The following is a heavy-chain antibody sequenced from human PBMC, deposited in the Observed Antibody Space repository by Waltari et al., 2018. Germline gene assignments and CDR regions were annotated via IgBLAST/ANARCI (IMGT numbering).Heavy chain of an antibody. V-gene: IGHV3-7*03. CDR1: DFTFRRHL. CDR3: ARVLLVDYWSDAFDY. D-gene: IGHD3-3*01. J-gene: IGHJ4*02. CDR2: ISEDGNEK. Sequence: EVQLVESGGGLVQPGGSLSLSCAASDFTFRRHLLSWVRQAPRKGLEWVAKISEDGNEKYHVDSVEGRFTISRDSAKKSLYLQMNSLRAEDTAVYYCARVLLVDYWSDAFDYWGQGTLVTVSS.